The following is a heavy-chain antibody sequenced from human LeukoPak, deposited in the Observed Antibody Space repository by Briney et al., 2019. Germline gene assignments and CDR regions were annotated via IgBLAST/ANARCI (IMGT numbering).Heavy chain of an antibody. CDR1: GFTFSSYG. J-gene: IGHJ6*02. CDR3: ARDYYGSGSYNTYYYYYGMDV. D-gene: IGHD3-10*01. CDR2: IWYDGSNK. V-gene: IGHV3-33*01. Sequence: GGSLRLSCAVSGFTFSSYGMHWVRQAPGKGLEWVAVIWYDGSNKYYADSVKGRFTISRDNSKNTLYLQMNSLRAEDTAVYYCARDYYGSGSYNTYYYYYGMDVWGQGTTVTVSS.